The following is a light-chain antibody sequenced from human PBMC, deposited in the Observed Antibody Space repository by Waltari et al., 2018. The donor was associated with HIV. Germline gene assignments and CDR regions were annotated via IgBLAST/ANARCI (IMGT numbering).Light chain of an antibody. CDR1: SGHSSYA. V-gene: IGLV4-69*01. CDR3: QTWGTGKGV. Sequence: QLVLTQSPSASASLGASVKLTCTLSSGHSSYAIACPQQQPEKGPRYLMKLNSDGSHSKGDGIPDRFSGSRSGAERYLTIPSLQSEDEADYYCQTWGTGKGVFGGGTKLTVL. J-gene: IGLJ2*01. CDR2: LNSDGSH.